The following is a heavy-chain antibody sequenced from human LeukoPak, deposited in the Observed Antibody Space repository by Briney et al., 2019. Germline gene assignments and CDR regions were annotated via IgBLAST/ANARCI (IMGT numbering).Heavy chain of an antibody. J-gene: IGHJ4*02. V-gene: IGHV3-23*01. D-gene: IGHD6-13*01. CDR2: ISGSGGST. Sequence: GGSLRLSCAASGFTFSSYAMSWVRQAPGKGLEWVSAISGSGGSTYYADSVKGRFTISRDNSKNTLYLQMNSLRAEDTAVYYSAKDRAAAGTVPPYYFDYWGQGTVVTVSS. CDR1: GFTFSSYA. CDR3: AKDRAAAGTVPPYYFDY.